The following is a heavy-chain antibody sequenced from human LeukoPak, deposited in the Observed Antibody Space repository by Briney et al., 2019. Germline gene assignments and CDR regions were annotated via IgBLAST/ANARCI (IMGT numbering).Heavy chain of an antibody. CDR2: IYTSGST. D-gene: IGHD3-22*01. CDR3: AREVWSSGFVGSDY. J-gene: IGHJ4*02. V-gene: IGHV4-61*02. Sequence: SETLSLTCTVSGGSFSSGSYYWSWIRQPAGKGLEWIGRIYTSGSTNYNPSINSRVTISVDTSKNQFSLKLSSVTAADTAVYYCAREVWSSGFVGSDYWGQGTLVTVSS. CDR1: GGSFSSGSYY.